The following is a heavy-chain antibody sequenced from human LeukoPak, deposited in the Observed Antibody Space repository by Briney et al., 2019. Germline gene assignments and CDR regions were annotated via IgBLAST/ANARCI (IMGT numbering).Heavy chain of an antibody. CDR1: GFTFSGYT. V-gene: IGHV3-21*01. CDR3: ARHKSDWSFTGAPMDV. J-gene: IGHJ6*02. CDR2: ISTSSSYI. Sequence: GGSLRLSCAASGFTFSGYTMNWVRQAPGKGLEWVSSISTSSSYIYYADSVKGRFTISRDNAKNSLYLQMNSLRAEDTAVYYCARHKSDWSFTGAPMDVWGQGTTVAVSS. D-gene: IGHD3-9*01.